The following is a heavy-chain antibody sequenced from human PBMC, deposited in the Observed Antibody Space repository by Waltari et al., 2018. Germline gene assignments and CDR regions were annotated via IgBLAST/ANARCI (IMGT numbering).Heavy chain of an antibody. Sequence: EVKLLQSGGDLVQPGGSLRLSCAASGFTFSNYAMDWVRQAPGEGREWFSSISGSGDSVDSADSVKGRFTTSRVNSKNIMYLQMNSLRVEDTALYYCEVSSSSFGNYWGQGALVTVSS. CDR2: ISGSGDSV. CDR1: GFTFSNYA. CDR3: EVSSSSFGNY. J-gene: IGHJ4*02. D-gene: IGHD6-6*01. V-gene: IGHV3-23*01.